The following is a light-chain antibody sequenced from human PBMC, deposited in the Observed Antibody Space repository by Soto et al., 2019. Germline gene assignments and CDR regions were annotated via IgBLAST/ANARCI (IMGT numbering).Light chain of an antibody. J-gene: IGKJ5*01. V-gene: IGKV1-5*03. CDR3: QQYNSYTST. Sequence: DSQMTQSPSTLSSSVGDRVTITXRASHSSIIWLPWYQQKPGXAPKXXXYKXSSLERGGPSRFSGSGSGTEFTLPISSLQPDDFATYYCQQYNSYTSTFGQGTRLEIK. CDR2: KXS. CDR1: HSSIIW.